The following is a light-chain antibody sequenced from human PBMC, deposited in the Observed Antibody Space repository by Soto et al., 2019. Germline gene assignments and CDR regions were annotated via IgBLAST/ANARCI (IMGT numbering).Light chain of an antibody. Sequence: EIVLTQSPGTLSLSPGERATLSCRASQSVSSSYLVWYQQKGGQAPRLLISGASSRATGIPDRFSGSGSGTDFTLTISRVEPEDFAVYYCQQHTSSPHMYTFGQGTRLEIK. V-gene: IGKV3-20*01. CDR2: GAS. CDR1: QSVSSSY. CDR3: QQHTSSPHMYT. J-gene: IGKJ2*01.